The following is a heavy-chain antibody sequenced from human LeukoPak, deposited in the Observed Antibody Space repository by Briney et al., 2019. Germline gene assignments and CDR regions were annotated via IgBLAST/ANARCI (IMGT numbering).Heavy chain of an antibody. Sequence: SQTLSLTCTVSGGSISSGDYYWSWIRQPPGKGLEWIGYIYYNGSTYYNPSLKSRVTISVDTSKNQFSLKLSSVTAADTAVYYCAREEDTAMVRGSGSFDYWGQGTLVTVSS. CDR2: IYYNGST. D-gene: IGHD5-18*01. CDR3: AREEDTAMVRGSGSFDY. CDR1: GGSISSGDYY. V-gene: IGHV4-30-4*08. J-gene: IGHJ4*02.